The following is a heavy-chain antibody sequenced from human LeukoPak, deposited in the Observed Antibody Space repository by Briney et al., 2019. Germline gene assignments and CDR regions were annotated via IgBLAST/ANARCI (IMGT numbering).Heavy chain of an antibody. CDR2: ISYDGSNK. Sequence: PGGSLRLSCAASGFTFSSYAMHWVRQAPGKGLEWVAVISYDGSNKYYADSVKGRFTISRDNSKNTLYLQMNSLRAEDTAVYYRARRYCSSTSCYSLRIGDPDYWGQGTLVTVSS. CDR1: GFTFSSYA. D-gene: IGHD2-2*01. J-gene: IGHJ4*02. V-gene: IGHV3-30-3*01. CDR3: ARRYCSSTSCYSLRIGDPDY.